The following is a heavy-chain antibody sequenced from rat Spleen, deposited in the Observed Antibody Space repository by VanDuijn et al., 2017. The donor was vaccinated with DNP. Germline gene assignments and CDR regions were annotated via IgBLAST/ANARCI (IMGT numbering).Heavy chain of an antibody. D-gene: IGHD1-11*01. V-gene: IGHV5S13*01. CDR2: ISTSGGST. Sequence: EVQLVESGGGLVQPGRSLKLSCAASGFTFSNYGMAWVRQAPKKGLEWVATISTSGGSTYYRDSVKGRFTISRDNAKSTLYLQMDSLRSEDTATYYCARDYGYYWGQGVMVTVSS. J-gene: IGHJ2*01. CDR3: ARDYGYY. CDR1: GFTFSNYG.